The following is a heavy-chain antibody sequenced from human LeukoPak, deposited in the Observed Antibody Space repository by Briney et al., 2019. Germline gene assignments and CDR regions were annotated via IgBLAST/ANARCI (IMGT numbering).Heavy chain of an antibody. CDR2: INPNSGGT. CDR3: ARDIAAAGSNWFDP. V-gene: IGHV1-2*02. CDR1: GYTFIGYY. Sequence: ASVKFSCKASGYTFIGYYMHWVRQAPGQGLEWMGWINPNSGGTNYAQKFQGRVTMTRDTSISTDYMELSRLRSDDTAVYYCARDIAAAGSNWFDPWGQGTLVTVSS. J-gene: IGHJ5*02. D-gene: IGHD6-13*01.